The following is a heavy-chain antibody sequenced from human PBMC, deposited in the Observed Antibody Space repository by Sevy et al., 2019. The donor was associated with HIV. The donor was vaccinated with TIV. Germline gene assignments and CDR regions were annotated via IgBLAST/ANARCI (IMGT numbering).Heavy chain of an antibody. CDR1: GFTFSNYD. CDR2: ISYDGSNK. Sequence: GGSLRLSCAASGFTFSNYDIHWVRQAPGKGLEWVAVISYDGSNKFYSDSVKGRFTISRDNSKSTLYLQLSSLRAEDTAVYYCASVVFTFGGDPYDKHQFIDVWGKGTTVTVSS. D-gene: IGHD3-16*01. V-gene: IGHV3-30*03. J-gene: IGHJ6*03. CDR3: ASVVFTFGGDPYDKHQFIDV.